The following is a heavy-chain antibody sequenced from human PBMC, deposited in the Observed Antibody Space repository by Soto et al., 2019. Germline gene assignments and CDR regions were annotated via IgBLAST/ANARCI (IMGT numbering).Heavy chain of an antibody. CDR2: IDSKSGGT. Sequence: GASVKVSCKTYGYTFTGHYLHCVRQAPGQGLEWMGWIDSKSGGTNYAQNFQGRVTITRDTSISTAYMDLSSLTSDDTAVYYCARDADDYGGTNWFDPWGQGTLVTVSS. CDR3: ARDADDYGGTNWFDP. CDR1: GYTFTGHY. D-gene: IGHD4-17*01. V-gene: IGHV1-2*02. J-gene: IGHJ5*02.